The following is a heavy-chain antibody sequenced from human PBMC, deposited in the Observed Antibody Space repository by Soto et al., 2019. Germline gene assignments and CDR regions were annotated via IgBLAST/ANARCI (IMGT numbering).Heavy chain of an antibody. D-gene: IGHD3-3*01. CDR1: GYTFTSYD. CDR2: MNPNSGNT. CDR3: ARPRTPTDFWSGYFREYGMDV. V-gene: IGHV1-8*01. Sequence: ASVKVSCKASGYTFTSYDINWVRQATGQGLEWMGWMNPNSGNTGYAQKFQGRVTMTRNTSISTAYMELSSLRSEDTAVYYCARPRTPTDFWSGYFREYGMDVWGQGTTVTVSS. J-gene: IGHJ6*02.